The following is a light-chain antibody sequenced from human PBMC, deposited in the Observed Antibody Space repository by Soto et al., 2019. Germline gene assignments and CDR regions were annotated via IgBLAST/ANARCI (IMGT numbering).Light chain of an antibody. CDR3: HQTDSIPET. CDR2: AAS. Sequence: DIQMTQSPSSLSASVGDTVTITCRASQSISLFLNWYQQKPGKAPKLLIYAASSLQSGVPSRFNGNGSGTDFTLTISSLQSEDFATYYCHQTDSIPETFGQGTKVEIK. V-gene: IGKV1-39*01. J-gene: IGKJ1*01. CDR1: QSISLF.